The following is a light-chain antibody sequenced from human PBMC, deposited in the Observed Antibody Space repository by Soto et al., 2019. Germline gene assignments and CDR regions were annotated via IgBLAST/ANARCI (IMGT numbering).Light chain of an antibody. CDR3: CSYAGSDTMI. CDR1: SSNVGSYDL. J-gene: IGLJ2*01. CDR2: EGT. Sequence: QSVLTQPASVSGSPGQSITISCTGTSSNVGSYDLVSWYQQHPGEAPKLMIYEGTKRPSGVSNRFSGSKSANTASLTISGLQPEDAADYYCCSYAGSDTMIVGGGTKLTVL. V-gene: IGLV2-23*01.